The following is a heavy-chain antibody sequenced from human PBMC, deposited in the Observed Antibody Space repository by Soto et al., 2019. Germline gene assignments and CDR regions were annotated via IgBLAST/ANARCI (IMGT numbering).Heavy chain of an antibody. CDR3: ARDESGGSCYFLRCAFDI. D-gene: IGHD2-15*01. CDR2: ISSSSSYI. J-gene: IGHJ3*02. Sequence: EVQLVESGGGLVKPGGSLRLSCAASGSTFSSYSMNWVRQAPGKGLEWVSSISSSSSYIYYADSVKGRFTISRDNAKNSLYLQMNSLRAEDTAVYYCARDESGGSCYFLRCAFDIWGQGTMVTVSS. V-gene: IGHV3-21*01. CDR1: GSTFSSYS.